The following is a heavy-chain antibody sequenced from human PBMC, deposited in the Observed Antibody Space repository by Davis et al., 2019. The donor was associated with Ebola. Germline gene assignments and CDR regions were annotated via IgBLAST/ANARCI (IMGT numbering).Heavy chain of an antibody. V-gene: IGHV4-61*01. CDR2: IYYSGST. Sequence: SETLSLTCTVSGGSVSSGSYYWSWIRQPPGKGLEWIGYIYYSGSTTYNPSLKSRVTISVDTSKNQFSLKLSSVTAADTAVYYCASTHLGELSLYGDWYFDLWGRGTLVTVSS. CDR1: GGSVSSGSYY. CDR3: ASTHLGELSLYGDWYFDL. J-gene: IGHJ2*01. D-gene: IGHD3-16*02.